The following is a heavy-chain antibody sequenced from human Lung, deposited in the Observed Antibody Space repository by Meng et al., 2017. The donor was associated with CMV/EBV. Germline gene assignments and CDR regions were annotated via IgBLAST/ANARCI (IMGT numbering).Heavy chain of an antibody. CDR1: GFTFSSYA. V-gene: IGHV3-30-3*01. J-gene: IGHJ4*02. CDR3: ARGQWHSLDY. Sequence: QVRLVEAGGGVFQPGRSLGLCCAASGFTFSSYAMHWVRQAPGKGLGWVAVISYDGSNKYYADSVKGRFTISRDNSKNTLYLQMNSLRAEDTAVYYCARGQWHSLDYWGQGTLVTVSS. D-gene: IGHD6-19*01. CDR2: ISYDGSNK.